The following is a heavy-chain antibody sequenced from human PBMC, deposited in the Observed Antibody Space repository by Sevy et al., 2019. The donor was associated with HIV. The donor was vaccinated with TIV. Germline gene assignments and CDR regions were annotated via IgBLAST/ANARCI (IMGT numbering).Heavy chain of an antibody. Sequence: GGSLRLSCAASGFTFSSYAMHWVRQAPGKGLEWVAVISYDGSNKYYADSVKGRFTISRDNSKNTVSLQMNSLRAEDTAVYYCAKDGLWLSVAYWGQGTLVTVSS. CDR2: ISYDGSNK. CDR3: AKDGLWLSVAY. V-gene: IGHV3-30-3*02. J-gene: IGHJ4*02. D-gene: IGHD5-18*01. CDR1: GFTFSSYA.